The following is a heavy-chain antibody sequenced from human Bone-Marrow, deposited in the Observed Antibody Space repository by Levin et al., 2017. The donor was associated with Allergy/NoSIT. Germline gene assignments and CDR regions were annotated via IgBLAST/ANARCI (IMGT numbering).Heavy chain of an antibody. V-gene: IGHV1-2*02. CDR1: GYTFTGYF. CDR3: ARDGGMDV. Sequence: GESLKISCKASGYTFTGYFIHWVRQAPGQGLEWMGWINSNSGVTKYAQKFQGRVTMTRDTSISTAYMELSSLRSDDTAVYYCARDGGMDVWGQGTTVTVSS. CDR2: INSNSGVT. J-gene: IGHJ6*02.